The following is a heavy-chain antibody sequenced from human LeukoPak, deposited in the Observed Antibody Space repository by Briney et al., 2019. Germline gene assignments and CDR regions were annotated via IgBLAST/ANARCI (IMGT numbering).Heavy chain of an antibody. J-gene: IGHJ4*02. CDR1: GGTFSSYA. V-gene: IGHV1-69*05. CDR2: IIPIFGTA. Sequence: SVKVSCKASGGTFSSYAISWVRQAPGQGLEWMGRIIPIFGTANYAQKFQGRVTMTRDTSISTAYMELCRLRSDDTAVYYCARVGGTVVTTIGYFDYWGQGTPVTVSS. CDR3: ARVGGTVVTTIGYFDY. D-gene: IGHD4-23*01.